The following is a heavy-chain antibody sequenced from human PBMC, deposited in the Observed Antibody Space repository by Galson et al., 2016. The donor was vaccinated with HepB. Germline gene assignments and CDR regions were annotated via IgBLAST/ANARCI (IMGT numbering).Heavy chain of an antibody. CDR2: LIDSGSTA. J-gene: IGHJ4*02. CDR3: AKDIPITVTTFVGFDY. CDR1: GFAFSNYA. D-gene: IGHD4-17*01. Sequence: SLRLSCAASGFAFSNYAMSWVRQAPGKGLEWVSGLIDSGSTAYYTDSVKGRFTISRDNSKNTLYLQMNSLRAEDTAVFYCAKDIPITVTTFVGFDYWGQGTLVTVSS. V-gene: IGHV3-23*01.